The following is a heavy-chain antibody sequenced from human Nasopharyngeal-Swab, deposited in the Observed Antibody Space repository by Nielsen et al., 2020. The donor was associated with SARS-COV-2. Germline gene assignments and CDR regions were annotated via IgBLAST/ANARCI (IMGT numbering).Heavy chain of an antibody. D-gene: IGHD5-24*01. CDR2: INHNERT. Sequence: SETLSLTCSVSGGSFNGFYWNWIRQPPGKGLEWIGEINHNERTNYNPSLKSRVTMLVDTSNYQVSLKLSSVTATDTAVYYCARAGRVGDAYTGLDVWGQGTTVTVSS. CDR3: ARAGRVGDAYTGLDV. V-gene: IGHV4-34*01. J-gene: IGHJ6*02. CDR1: GGSFNGFY.